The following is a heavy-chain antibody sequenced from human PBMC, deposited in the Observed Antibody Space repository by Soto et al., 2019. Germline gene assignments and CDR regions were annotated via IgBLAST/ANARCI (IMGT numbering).Heavy chain of an antibody. V-gene: IGHV4-38-2*01. CDR2: IFHSGST. CDR3: AKSYDSGCYSQKQPYGMDV. CDR1: VYSIVRTYH. Sequence: SETLALTCSVSVYSIVRTYHGRGGRQPPGKWVEWIGTIFHSGSTYYNPSLKSRVTISIYTSKNQFSLKLRYLTAADTSMYYCAKSYDSGCYSQKQPYGMDVCGKRNTVTVSS. D-gene: IGHD3-22*01. J-gene: IGHJ6*04.